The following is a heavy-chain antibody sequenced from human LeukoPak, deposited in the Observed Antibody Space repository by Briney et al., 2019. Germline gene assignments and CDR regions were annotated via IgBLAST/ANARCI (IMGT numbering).Heavy chain of an antibody. Sequence: PGGSLRLSCAASGFTFSSYSMNWVRQAPGKGLEWVSSISSSSSYIYYADSVKGRFTISRDNSKNTLYLQMNSLRSEDTAVYYCTKGPRTVRFGDRHKGIFDYWGQGTLVTVSS. CDR3: TKGPRTVRFGDRHKGIFDY. D-gene: IGHD3-10*01. J-gene: IGHJ4*02. CDR1: GFTFSSYS. V-gene: IGHV3-21*04. CDR2: ISSSSSYI.